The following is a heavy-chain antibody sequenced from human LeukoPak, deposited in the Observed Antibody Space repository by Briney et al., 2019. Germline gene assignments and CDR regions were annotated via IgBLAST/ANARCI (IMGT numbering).Heavy chain of an antibody. CDR2: IDPNSGGT. Sequence: GASVTVSCKSSGYTFTFYYMHWVRQAPGQGLEWMGWIDPNSGGTNYAQKFQGRVTMTRDTSISTAYMELSRLRSDDTAVYYCARDSGSYYNFDYWGQGTLVTVSS. CDR1: GYTFTFYY. V-gene: IGHV1-2*02. CDR3: ARDSGSYYNFDY. J-gene: IGHJ4*02. D-gene: IGHD3-10*01.